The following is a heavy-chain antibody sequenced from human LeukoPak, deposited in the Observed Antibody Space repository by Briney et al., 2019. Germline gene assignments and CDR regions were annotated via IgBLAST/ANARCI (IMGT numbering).Heavy chain of an antibody. CDR1: GSSFTCFW. V-gene: IGHV5-51*01. CDR3: ARHIGYSAWNPDY. D-gene: IGHD5-18*01. CDR2: IYPYDSET. J-gene: IGHJ4*02. Sequence: GESLKISCKASGSSFTCFWIGWVRPMPGKGLEWMGIIYPYDSETRYSPSFRGQVTISADKSISTAYLQWSSLKASDTAMYYCARHIGYSAWNPDYWGQGTLVTVSS.